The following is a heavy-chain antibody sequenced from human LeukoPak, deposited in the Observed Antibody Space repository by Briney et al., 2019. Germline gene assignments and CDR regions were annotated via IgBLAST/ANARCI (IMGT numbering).Heavy chain of an antibody. Sequence: ASVKVSCKASGGTLSSYAISWVRQAPGQGLEWMGRIIPILGIANYAQKFQGRVTITADKSTSTAYMELSSLRSEDTAVYYCARGVYRGLNLNWFDPWGQGTLVTVSS. D-gene: IGHD3-10*01. V-gene: IGHV1-69*04. CDR3: ARGVYRGLNLNWFDP. J-gene: IGHJ5*02. CDR1: GGTLSSYA. CDR2: IIPILGIA.